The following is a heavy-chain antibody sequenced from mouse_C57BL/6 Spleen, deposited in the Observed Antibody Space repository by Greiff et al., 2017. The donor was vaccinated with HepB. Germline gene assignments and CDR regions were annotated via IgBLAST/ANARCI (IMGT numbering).Heavy chain of an antibody. CDR3: TPWDVGFAY. CDR2: IDPENGDT. Sequence: VQLQQSGAELVRPGASVKLSCTASGFNIKDDYMHWVKQRPEQGLEWIGWIDPENGDTEYASKFQGKATITADTSSNTAYLQLSSLTSEDTAVYYWTPWDVGFAYWGQGTLVTVSA. D-gene: IGHD4-1*01. CDR1: GFNIKDDY. V-gene: IGHV14-4*01. J-gene: IGHJ3*01.